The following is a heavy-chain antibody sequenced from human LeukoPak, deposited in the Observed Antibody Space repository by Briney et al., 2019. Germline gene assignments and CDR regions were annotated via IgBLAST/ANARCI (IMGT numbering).Heavy chain of an antibody. CDR1: GFTFSNAW. V-gene: IGHV3-15*01. CDR2: IKSKTDGGTT. Sequence: GGSLRLPCAASGFTFSNAWMSWVRQAPGKGLEWVGRIKSKTDGGTTDYAAPVKGRFTISRDDSKNTLYLQMNSLKTEDTAVYYCTTRNYDFWSGYYHIPFDYWGQGTLVTVSS. J-gene: IGHJ4*02. CDR3: TTRNYDFWSGYYHIPFDY. D-gene: IGHD3-3*01.